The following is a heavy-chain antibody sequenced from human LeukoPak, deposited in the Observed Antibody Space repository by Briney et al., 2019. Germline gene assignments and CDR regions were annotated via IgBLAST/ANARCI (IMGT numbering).Heavy chain of an antibody. CDR3: AKDRYDGDSSSWYLGPGYFDY. Sequence: QPGGSLRLSCAASGFTFSSYGMHWVRQAPGKGLEWVAFIRYDGSNKYYADSVKGRFTISRDNSKNTLYLQMNNLRAEDTAVYYCAKDRYDGDSSSWYLGPGYFDYWGQGTLVTVSS. J-gene: IGHJ4*02. V-gene: IGHV3-30*02. D-gene: IGHD6-13*01. CDR1: GFTFSSYG. CDR2: IRYDGSNK.